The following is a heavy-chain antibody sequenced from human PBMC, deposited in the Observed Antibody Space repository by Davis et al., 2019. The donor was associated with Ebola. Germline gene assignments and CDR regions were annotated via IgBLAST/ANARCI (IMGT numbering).Heavy chain of an antibody. D-gene: IGHD2-8*02. V-gene: IGHV1-69*13. J-gene: IGHJ6*02. CDR2: IIPIFGTA. Sequence: AASVQVSCKASGYTFTRYDINWVRQATGQGLEWMGGIIPIFGTANYAQKFQGRVTITADESTSTAYMELSSLRSEDTAVYYCARMHCTGGVCPNYYGMDVWGQGTTVTVSS. CDR3: ARMHCTGGVCPNYYGMDV. CDR1: GYTFTRYD.